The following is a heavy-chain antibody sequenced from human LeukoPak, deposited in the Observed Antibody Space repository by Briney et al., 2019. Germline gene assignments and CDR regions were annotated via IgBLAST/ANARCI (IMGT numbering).Heavy chain of an antibody. CDR1: GFTFSSYE. V-gene: IGHV3-48*03. D-gene: IGHD3-22*01. J-gene: IGHJ3*02. Sequence: GGSLRLSCAASGFTFSSYEMNWVRQAPGKGLEWVSYISSSGSTIYYADSVKGRFTISRDNAKNSLYLQMNSLRAEDTAVYYCAKDHWDHYYDSSGYSFAFDIWGQGTMVTVSS. CDR2: ISSSGSTI. CDR3: AKDHWDHYYDSSGYSFAFDI.